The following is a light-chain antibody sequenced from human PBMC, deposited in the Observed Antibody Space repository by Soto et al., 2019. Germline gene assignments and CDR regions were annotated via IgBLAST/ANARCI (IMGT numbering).Light chain of an antibody. CDR1: EVGAHRF. V-gene: IGLV2-14*01. CDR3: STYTSASTS. CDR2: EVI. J-gene: IGLJ2*01. Sequence: QSALTQPASVSGSPGQSITISCTGTEVGAHRFVSWYQQVPGTAPKHLIYEVIKRPSGISPRFSGSKAGNTASLTISGLQADDEADYFCSTYTSASTSFGGGTKLTVL.